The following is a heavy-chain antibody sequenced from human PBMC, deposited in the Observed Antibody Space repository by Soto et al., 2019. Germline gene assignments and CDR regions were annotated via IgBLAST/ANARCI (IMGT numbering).Heavy chain of an antibody. Sequence: QVQLVQSGAEVKKPGASVKVSCKASGYTFTSYGISWVRQAPGQGLEWMGWISGYNGNTNYAQKFQGRVSMTTDTSTATAYRGLRSLRSDDTAVFYCARMGYCSGGSCYSGSGDYWGQGTLVTVSS. D-gene: IGHD2-15*01. CDR2: ISGYNGNT. CDR3: ARMGYCSGGSCYSGSGDY. V-gene: IGHV1-18*04. CDR1: GYTFTSYG. J-gene: IGHJ4*02.